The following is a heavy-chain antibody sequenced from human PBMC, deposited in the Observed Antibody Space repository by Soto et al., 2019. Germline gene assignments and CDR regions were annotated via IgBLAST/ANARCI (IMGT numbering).Heavy chain of an antibody. Sequence: VKVSCKASGYTFTTYAMHWVRQAPGQRLEWMGWINAGNGNTKYSQKFQGRVTITRDTSACTAYMELRSLRSEDTAVYYCARERLTGDGYYYGMDVWGQGTTVTVSS. CDR1: GYTFTTYA. J-gene: IGHJ6*02. D-gene: IGHD1-20*01. V-gene: IGHV1-3*01. CDR3: ARERLTGDGYYYGMDV. CDR2: INAGNGNT.